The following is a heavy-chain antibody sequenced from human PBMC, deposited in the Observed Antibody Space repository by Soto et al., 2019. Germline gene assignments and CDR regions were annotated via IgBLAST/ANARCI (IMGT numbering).Heavy chain of an antibody. CDR1: GLTLSTSS. CDR2: IRRHTSVT. Sequence: EVQLVESGGMLVQPGGSLRLSCAASGLTLSTSSMNWVRQAPGKGLEWISYIRRHTSVTAYADSVKGRFTISRDSAKNSLYLQMDSLRVEDTAVYYWGKVADSGYYTVHRWGQGTLVTVPS. V-gene: IGHV3-48*01. J-gene: IGHJ5*02. CDR3: GKVADSGYYTVHR. D-gene: IGHD3-22*01.